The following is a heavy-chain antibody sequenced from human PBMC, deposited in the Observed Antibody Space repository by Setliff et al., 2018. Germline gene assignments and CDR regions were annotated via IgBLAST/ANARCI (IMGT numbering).Heavy chain of an antibody. V-gene: IGHV1-18*01. Sequence: ASVKVSCKASGGTLRSYGINWVRQAPGQGLEWMGWISAYARKFQGRVIMTTDTSTDTAYMELRSLRSDDTAFYYCVRSGKFGMRFWFDQWGLGTLVTVSS. D-gene: IGHD1-26*01. CDR3: VRSGKFGMRFWFDQ. J-gene: IGHJ5*02. CDR2: ISA. CDR1: GGTLRSYG.